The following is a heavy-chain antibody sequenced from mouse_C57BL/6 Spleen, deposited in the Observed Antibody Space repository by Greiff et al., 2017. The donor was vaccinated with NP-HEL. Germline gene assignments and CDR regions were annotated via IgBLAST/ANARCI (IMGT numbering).Heavy chain of an antibody. V-gene: IGHV1-69*01. J-gene: IGHJ2*01. CDR1: GYTFTSYW. CDR3: ARGSSGYVPPFDY. Sequence: QVQLQQPGAELVMPGASVKLSCKASGYTFTSYWMHWVKQRPGQGLEWIGEIDPSDSYTNYNQKFKGKSTLTVDKSSSTAYMLLSSLTSEDSAVYYCARGSSGYVPPFDYWGQGTTLTVSS. D-gene: IGHD3-2*02. CDR2: IDPSDSYT.